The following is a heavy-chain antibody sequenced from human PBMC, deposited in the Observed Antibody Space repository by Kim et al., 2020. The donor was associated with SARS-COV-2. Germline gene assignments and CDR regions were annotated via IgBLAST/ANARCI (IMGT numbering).Heavy chain of an antibody. Sequence: SLKSRVTISVDTSKNQFSLKLSSVTAADTAVYYCARTYGSGSYYNPYFDYWGQGTLVTVSS. V-gene: IGHV4-59*01. D-gene: IGHD3-10*01. CDR3: ARTYGSGSYYNPYFDY. J-gene: IGHJ4*02.